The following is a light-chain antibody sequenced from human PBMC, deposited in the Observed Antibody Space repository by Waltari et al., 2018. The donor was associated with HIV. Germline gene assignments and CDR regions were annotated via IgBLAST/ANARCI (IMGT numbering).Light chain of an antibody. CDR2: EVR. CDR1: SSDGGAYLY. V-gene: IGLV2-14*01. CDR3: AAFTTNRSLV. Sequence: QSALTQPASVSGSPGQSITISCSGTSSDGGAYLYVSWYQQNADKAPKLSIVEVRNRPSGISHRFSGCKSGNTASLTISGFQTEDEADYYCAAFTTNRSLVFGGATKVTVL. J-gene: IGLJ2*01.